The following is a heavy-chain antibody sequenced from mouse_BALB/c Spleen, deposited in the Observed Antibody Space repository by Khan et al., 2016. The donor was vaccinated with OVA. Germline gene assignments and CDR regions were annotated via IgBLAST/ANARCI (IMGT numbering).Heavy chain of an antibody. Sequence: QVQLKQSGAELVRPGASVKLSCKTSGYIFTSYWIHWVKQRSGQGLEWFARIYPGTDNTYYNEKLKDKVTLTADKSSSTVYMQLSSLKSEDSAVYFCAGEEALYYFDYWGQGTTLTVSS. CDR2: IYPGTDNT. D-gene: IGHD3-2*02. V-gene: IGHV1-76*01. CDR3: AGEEALYYFDY. J-gene: IGHJ2*01. CDR1: GYIFTSYW.